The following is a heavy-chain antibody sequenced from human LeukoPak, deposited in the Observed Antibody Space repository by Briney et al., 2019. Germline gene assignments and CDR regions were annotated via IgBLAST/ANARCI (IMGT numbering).Heavy chain of an antibody. V-gene: IGHV3-21*04. CDR2: ISSSSSYI. CDR3: AKLDCSSSWDRAFGY. CDR1: GFTFSSYS. D-gene: IGHD6-13*01. J-gene: IGHJ4*02. Sequence: PGGSLRLSCAASGFTFSSYSMNWVRQAPGKGLEWVSSISSSSSYIYYADSVKGRFTISRDNAKNSLYLQMNSLRAEDTAVYYCAKLDCSSSWDRAFGYWGQGTLVTVSS.